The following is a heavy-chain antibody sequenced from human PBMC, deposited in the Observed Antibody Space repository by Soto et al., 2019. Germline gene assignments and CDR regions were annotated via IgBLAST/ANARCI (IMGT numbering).Heavy chain of an antibody. CDR3: ARDPRGYGSGSYYLGGRYYGMDV. D-gene: IGHD3-10*01. Sequence: GGSLRLSCAASGFTFSSYSMNWVRQAPGKGLEWVSYISSSSSTIYYADSVKGRFTISRDNPKNSLYLQMNSLRDEDTAVYYCARDPRGYGSGSYYLGGRYYGMDVWGQGTTVTVSS. CDR2: ISSSSSTI. V-gene: IGHV3-48*02. J-gene: IGHJ6*02. CDR1: GFTFSSYS.